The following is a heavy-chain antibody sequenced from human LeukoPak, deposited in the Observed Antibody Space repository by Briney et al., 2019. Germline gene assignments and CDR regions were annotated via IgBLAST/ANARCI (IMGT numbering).Heavy chain of an antibody. Sequence: SETLSLTCTVSGGSISSYYWSWVRQPAGEGLEWIGGIYTSGGTNYNPSLRRRVTMSVETSTKHISLKVRSLSASDTPAVYCSGVAYYDCWSGYYIVAFDIWGQGTMDTVS. CDR2: IYTSGGT. CDR1: GGSISSYY. D-gene: IGHD3-3*01. CDR3: SGVAYYDCWSGYYIVAFDI. J-gene: IGHJ3*02. V-gene: IGHV4-4*07.